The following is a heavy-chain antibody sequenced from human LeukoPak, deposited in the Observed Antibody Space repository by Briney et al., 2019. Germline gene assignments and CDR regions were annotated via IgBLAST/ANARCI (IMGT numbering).Heavy chain of an antibody. CDR2: MKSNNGHT. J-gene: IGHJ3*01. V-gene: IGHV1-8*01. D-gene: IGHD2-8*01. CDR1: GYTFTSFD. CDR3: ASSLVSLNAFDV. Sequence: ASVKVSCKASGYTFTSFDFNWVRQATGQGLEWMGWMKSNNGHTGYAQKFQGRVTMTRDTSISTAYLQWSSLKASDTAMYYCASSLVSLNAFDVWGQGTMVTVSS.